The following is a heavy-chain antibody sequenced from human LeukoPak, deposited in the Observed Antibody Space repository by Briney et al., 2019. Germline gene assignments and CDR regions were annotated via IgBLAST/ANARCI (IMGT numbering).Heavy chain of an antibody. CDR1: GFTFSSYA. J-gene: IGHJ3*02. D-gene: IGHD3-3*01. CDR2: ISYDGSNK. CDR3: ARETLKNVLRFLEWSGDAFDI. V-gene: IGHV3-30-3*01. Sequence: GGSLRLSCAASGFTFSSYAMHWVRQAPGKGLEWVAVISYDGSNKYYADSVKGRFTISRDNSKNTLYLQMNSLRAEDTAVYYCARETLKNVLRFLEWSGDAFDIWGQGTMVTVSS.